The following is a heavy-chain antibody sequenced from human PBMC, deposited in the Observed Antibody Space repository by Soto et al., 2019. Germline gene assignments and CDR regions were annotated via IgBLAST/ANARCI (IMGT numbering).Heavy chain of an antibody. D-gene: IGHD3-16*01. CDR3: AHAVGGWGRYYFDS. Sequence: QITLKESGPTLVKPTQTLTLTCTFSGFSLSAYGVGVGWIRQPPRKALEWLALIYWDDDKRYSPSLKSRLTITKDTSQNQVALTMTNMDPVDTATYYCAHAVGGWGRYYFDSWGQGTLVTVSS. V-gene: IGHV2-5*02. CDR1: GFSLSAYGVG. CDR2: IYWDDDK. J-gene: IGHJ4*02.